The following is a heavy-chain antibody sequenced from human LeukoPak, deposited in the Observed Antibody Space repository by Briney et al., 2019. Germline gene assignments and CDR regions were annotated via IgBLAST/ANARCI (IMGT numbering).Heavy chain of an antibody. D-gene: IGHD3-3*01. Sequence: GGSLRLSCAASGFTFSSYWMHWVRQAPGKGLVWVSRINSDGSSTSYADSVKGRFTISRDNAKNTLYLQMNSLRAEDTAAYYCARASITIFGVVIIGAFDIWGQGTMVTVSS. J-gene: IGHJ3*02. CDR1: GFTFSSYW. CDR3: ARASITIFGVVIIGAFDI. CDR2: INSDGSST. V-gene: IGHV3-74*01.